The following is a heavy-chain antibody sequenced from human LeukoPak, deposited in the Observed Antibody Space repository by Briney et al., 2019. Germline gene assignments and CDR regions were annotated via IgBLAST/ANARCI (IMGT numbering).Heavy chain of an antibody. CDR3: ARRAGAYSHPYDY. J-gene: IGHJ4*02. V-gene: IGHV3-23*01. D-gene: IGHD4/OR15-4a*01. CDR2: ISGSGGST. CDR1: GFTFSSYS. Sequence: GGSLRLSCAASGFTFSSYSMNWVRQAPGKGLEWVSAISGSGGSTYYADSVKGRFTISRDNSKNTLYLQMNSLRAEDTAVYYCARRAGAYSHPYDYWDQGTLVTVSS.